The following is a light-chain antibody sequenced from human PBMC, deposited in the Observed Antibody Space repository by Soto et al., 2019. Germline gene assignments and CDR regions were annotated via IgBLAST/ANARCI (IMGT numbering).Light chain of an antibody. CDR3: HQYKNWPTWT. V-gene: IGKV3-15*01. CDR2: AAS. J-gene: IGKJ1*01. CDR1: QSVGNN. Sequence: ELVLTQSPGTLSVFPGERATLSCRASQSVGNNRAWYPPRPCQAHRLLIFAASSRAAGVPARFSGSGSGTEFTLTITSLQSDDLAVYFCHQYKNWPTWTVGQGTQLEIK.